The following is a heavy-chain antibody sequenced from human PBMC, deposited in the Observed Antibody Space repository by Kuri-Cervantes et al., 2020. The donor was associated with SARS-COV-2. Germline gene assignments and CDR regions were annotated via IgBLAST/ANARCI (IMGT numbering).Heavy chain of an antibody. CDR3: TTVGTGYSYGFDYYGKDV. J-gene: IGHJ6*02. Sequence: GGSLRLSCAASGFTFSNAWMNWVRQAPGKGLEWVGRIKSKTDGGTTDYAAPVKGRFTISRDDSKNTLYLQMNSLKTEDTAVYYCTTVGTGYSYGFDYYGKDVWGQGTTVTVSS. D-gene: IGHD5-18*01. CDR1: GFTFSNAW. CDR2: IKSKTDGGTT. V-gene: IGHV3-15*07.